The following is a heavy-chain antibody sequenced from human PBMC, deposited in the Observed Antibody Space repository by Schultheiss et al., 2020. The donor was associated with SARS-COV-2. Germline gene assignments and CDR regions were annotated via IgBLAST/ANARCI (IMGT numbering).Heavy chain of an antibody. CDR2: ITGSGGST. Sequence: GGSLRLSCATSGFTFINYAMSWVRQAPGKGLEWVSAITGSGGSTYYADSVKGRFTISTDSSKNTLHLQMNSLGAEDTAVYYCATSAGYRSRGSCPLDYFDFWGQGTVVTVSS. D-gene: IGHD2-15*01. CDR1: GFTFINYA. V-gene: IGHV3-23*01. J-gene: IGHJ4*02. CDR3: ATSAGYRSRGSCPLDYFDF.